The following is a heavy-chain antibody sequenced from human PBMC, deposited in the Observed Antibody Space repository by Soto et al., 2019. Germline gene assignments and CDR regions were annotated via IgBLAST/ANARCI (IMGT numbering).Heavy chain of an antibody. Sequence: ASVQVSCKASGYTFTSYDINWVRQATGQGLEWMGWMNPNSGNTGYAQKFQGRVTMTRNTSISAAYMELSSLRYEDTAVYYCASLAYYGSGSYYYSYYGMDAWGHGTTVTVSS. CDR1: GYTFTSYD. D-gene: IGHD3-10*01. V-gene: IGHV1-8*01. CDR3: ASLAYYGSGSYYYSYYGMDA. CDR2: MNPNSGNT. J-gene: IGHJ6*02.